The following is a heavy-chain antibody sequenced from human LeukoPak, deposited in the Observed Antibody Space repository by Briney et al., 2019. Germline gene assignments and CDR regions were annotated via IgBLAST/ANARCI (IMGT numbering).Heavy chain of an antibody. CDR2: INHSGST. D-gene: IGHD5-18*01. CDR1: GGSISSSPYY. Sequence: SETLSLTCTVSGGSISSSPYYWGWIRQPPGKGLEWIGEINHSGSTNYNPSLKSRVTISVDTSKNQFSLKLSSVTAADTAVYYCARGAWGYSYGPPPADYWGQGTLVTVSS. V-gene: IGHV4-39*07. J-gene: IGHJ4*02. CDR3: ARGAWGYSYGPPPADY.